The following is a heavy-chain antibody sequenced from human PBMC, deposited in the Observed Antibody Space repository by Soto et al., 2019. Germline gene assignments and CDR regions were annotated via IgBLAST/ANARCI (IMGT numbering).Heavy chain of an antibody. CDR2: IYTGGST. CDR3: ARVSGNYYGSGRYSLDY. J-gene: IGHJ4*02. V-gene: IGHV4-4*07. D-gene: IGHD3-10*01. CDR1: GGSISSYY. Sequence: SETLSLTCTVSGGSISSYYWSWIRQPPGKGLEWIGRIYTGGSTNYNPSLKNRVTMSIDTSKNHFSLRLSSVTAADTAVYFCARVSGNYYGSGRYSLDYWGQGTLVTVSS.